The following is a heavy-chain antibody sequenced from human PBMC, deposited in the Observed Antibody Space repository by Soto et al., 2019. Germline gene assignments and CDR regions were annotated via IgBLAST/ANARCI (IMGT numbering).Heavy chain of an antibody. CDR3: ARALQLRYGPYFDF. CDR1: GFTFSDYY. J-gene: IGHJ4*02. V-gene: IGHV3-11*05. D-gene: IGHD4-17*01. CDR2: ISGSETYT. Sequence: SGGSLRLSCVASGFTFSDYYMTWIRQAPGKGLEWISYISGSETYTNYADSVKGRFTISRDNGKNSLYLQMNSLGAEDTAIYYCARALQLRYGPYFDFWGQGALVTVSS.